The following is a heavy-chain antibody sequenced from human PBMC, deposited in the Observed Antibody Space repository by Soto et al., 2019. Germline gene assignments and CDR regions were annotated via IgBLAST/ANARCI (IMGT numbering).Heavy chain of an antibody. CDR1: GFTFSSYA. CDR2: ISGGGGST. CDR3: AKDVAAARTISRYFDS. Sequence: EVQLLESGGVLVQPGGSLRLSCAASGFTFSSYAMSWVRQAPGKGLEWVSGISGGGGSTYYADSVKGRFTISRDDSKNTLYLQMNSLRAENTAVYYSAKDVAAARTISRYFDSRGQGTLVTVSS. J-gene: IGHJ4*02. V-gene: IGHV3-23*01. D-gene: IGHD6-13*01.